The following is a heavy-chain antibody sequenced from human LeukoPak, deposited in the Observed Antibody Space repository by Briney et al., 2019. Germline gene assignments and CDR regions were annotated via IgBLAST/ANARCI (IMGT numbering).Heavy chain of an antibody. CDR1: GFTFSSYE. J-gene: IGHJ5*02. Sequence: GGSLRLSCAASGFTFSSYEMNWVRQAPGKGLEWVSYISSSGSTRYYADSVKGRFTISRDNAKNSLYLQMNSLRAEDTAVYYCARAAAVSGAFRDNWFDPWGQGTLVTVSS. CDR3: ARAAAVSGAFRDNWFDP. V-gene: IGHV3-48*03. D-gene: IGHD6-13*01. CDR2: ISSSGSTR.